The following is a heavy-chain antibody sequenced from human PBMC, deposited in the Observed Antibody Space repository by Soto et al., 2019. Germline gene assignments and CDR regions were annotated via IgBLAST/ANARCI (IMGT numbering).Heavy chain of an antibody. CDR1: GFTFSSYW. J-gene: IGHJ4*02. CDR3: AKQFDY. Sequence: EVQLVESGGGLVQPGGSLRLSCAASGFTFSSYWMHWVRQAPGKGLVWVSRINSDGSNTGYADSVKGRFTISRDNAKNTLYLQMNGMRAEDTAVDYCAKQFDYWGQGTLGTVSS. V-gene: IGHV3-74*01. CDR2: INSDGSNT.